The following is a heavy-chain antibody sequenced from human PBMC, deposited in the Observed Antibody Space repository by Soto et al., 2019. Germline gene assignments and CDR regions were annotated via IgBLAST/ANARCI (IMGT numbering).Heavy chain of an antibody. CDR3: AGGGVRGVITRTRDYYGMDV. J-gene: IGHJ6*02. CDR2: IYPGDSDT. CDR1: GYSFTSYW. Sequence: GESLKISCKGSGYSFTSYWIGWAGQMPGKGLEWMGIIYPGDSDTRYSPSFQGQVTISADKSISTAYLQWSSLKASDTAMYYCAGGGVRGVITRTRDYYGMDVWGQGTTVTDSS. D-gene: IGHD3-10*01. V-gene: IGHV5-51*01.